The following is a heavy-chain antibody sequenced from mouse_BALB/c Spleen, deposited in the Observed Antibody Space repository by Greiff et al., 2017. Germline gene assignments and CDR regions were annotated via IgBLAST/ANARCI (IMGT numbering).Heavy chain of an antibody. CDR3: TRGGYYGSSSAWFAY. V-gene: IGHV1-5*01. Sequence: VQLQQFGAELVKPGASVKISCKASGYTFTSYWMHWVKQRPGQGLEWIGAIYPGNSDTSYNQKFKGKAKLTAVTSTSTAYMELSSLTNEDSAVYYCTRGGYYGSSSAWFAYWGQGTLVTVSA. CDR1: GYTFTSYW. D-gene: IGHD1-1*01. CDR2: IYPGNSDT. J-gene: IGHJ3*01.